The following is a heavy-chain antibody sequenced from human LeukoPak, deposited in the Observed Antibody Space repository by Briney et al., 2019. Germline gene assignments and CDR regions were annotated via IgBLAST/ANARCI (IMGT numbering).Heavy chain of an antibody. D-gene: IGHD2/OR15-2a*01. CDR1: GGTFSRLA. Sequence: GASVKVSCKASGGTFSRLAISWVRQAPGLGLEWMGRIVPSFGTTNYAQNFQGRVTIAADKSTSTAYMELSSLKSEDTAIYFCASPTSFLACSWPHFYFRGQGTLVTVSS. CDR3: ASPTSFLACSWPHFYF. J-gene: IGHJ4*02. CDR2: IVPSFGTT. V-gene: IGHV1-69*06.